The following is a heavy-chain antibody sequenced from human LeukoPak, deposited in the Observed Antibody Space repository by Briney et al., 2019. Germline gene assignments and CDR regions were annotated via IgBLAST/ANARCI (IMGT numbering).Heavy chain of an antibody. Sequence: GGSLRLSCTASGFTFGDYAMSWFRQAPGKGLEWVGFIRSKAYGGTTEYAASVKGRFTISRDDSKSIAYLQMNSLKTEDTAVYYCTRVGGHCSSTSCYEDSDYNYWGQGTLVTVSS. CDR2: IRSKAYGGTT. CDR1: GFTFGDYA. D-gene: IGHD2-2*01. J-gene: IGHJ4*02. CDR3: TRVGGHCSSTSCYEDSDYNY. V-gene: IGHV3-49*03.